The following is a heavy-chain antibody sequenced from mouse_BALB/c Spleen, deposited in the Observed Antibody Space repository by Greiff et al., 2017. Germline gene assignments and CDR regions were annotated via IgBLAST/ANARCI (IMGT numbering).Heavy chain of an antibody. V-gene: IGHV1-5*01. CDR2: IYPGNSDT. CDR1: GYTFTSYW. D-gene: IGHD2-4*01. Sequence: EVQLQESGTVLARPGASVKMSCKASGYTFTSYWMHWVKQRPGQGLEWIGAIYPGNSDTSYNQKFKGKAKLTAVTSTSTAYMELSSLTNEDSAVYYCTRGDPMITTSFAYWGQGTLVTVSA. CDR3: TRGDPMITTSFAY. J-gene: IGHJ3*01.